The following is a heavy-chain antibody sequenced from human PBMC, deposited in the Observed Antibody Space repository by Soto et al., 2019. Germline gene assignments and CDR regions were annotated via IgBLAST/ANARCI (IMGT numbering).Heavy chain of an antibody. V-gene: IGHV3-13*01. D-gene: IGHD6-13*01. CDR2: IGTAGDA. Sequence: EVQLAESGGDLVQPGGSLRLSCAASGFTFSSYDFHWVRQATGKGLEWVSGIGTAGDAYYAGSVKGRFTISRENAENSLYLQMNSLRAGDTAVYYCTRGAAGFDYWGQGTLVTVAS. J-gene: IGHJ4*02. CDR3: TRGAAGFDY. CDR1: GFTFSSYD.